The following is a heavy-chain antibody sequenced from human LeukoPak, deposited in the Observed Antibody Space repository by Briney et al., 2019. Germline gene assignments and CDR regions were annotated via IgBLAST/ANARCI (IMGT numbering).Heavy chain of an antibody. CDR3: ARESGKFDY. J-gene: IGHJ4*02. V-gene: IGHV3-43*02. CDR2: ISGDGVST. Sequence: GGSLRLSCVASGLPIADFAMHWVRQAPGKSLEWVSLISGDGVSTFYADSVKGRFSISRDNSKNPLSLEMNSLRTEDTAMYYCARESGKFDYWGQGTLVAVSS. CDR1: GLPIADFA.